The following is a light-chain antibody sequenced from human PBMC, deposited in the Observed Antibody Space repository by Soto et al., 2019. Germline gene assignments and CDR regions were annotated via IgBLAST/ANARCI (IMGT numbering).Light chain of an antibody. Sequence: DIVMTQSPDSLAVSLGERATINRKSSQRLLYSSKNKNYLAWYQQKPGQPPKLLIYWASTRESGVPDRFSGSGSGTDFTLTISSLQAEDVAVYYCQQYYSTPLLTFGGGTKVEIK. J-gene: IGKJ4*01. CDR3: QQYYSTPLLT. CDR2: WAS. CDR1: QRLLYSSKNKNY. V-gene: IGKV4-1*01.